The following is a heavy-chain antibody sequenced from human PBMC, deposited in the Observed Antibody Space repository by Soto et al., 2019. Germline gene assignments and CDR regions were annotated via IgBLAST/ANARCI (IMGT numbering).Heavy chain of an antibody. CDR2: IIPIFGTA. J-gene: IGHJ6*02. Sequence: ASVKVSCKASGGTFSSYAISWVRQAPGQGLEWMGGIIPIFGTANYAQKFQGRVTITADESTSTAYMELSSLRSEDTAVYYCARDGVAVAGTFYYYGMDVWGQGTTVTVSS. D-gene: IGHD6-19*01. CDR1: GGTFSSYA. CDR3: ARDGVAVAGTFYYYGMDV. V-gene: IGHV1-69*13.